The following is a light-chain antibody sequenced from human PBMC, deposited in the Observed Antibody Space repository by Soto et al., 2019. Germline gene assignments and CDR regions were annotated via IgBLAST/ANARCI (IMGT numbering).Light chain of an antibody. CDR2: KAS. Sequence: DIQMTQYTSTLSASVGDRVTITCRASQSISDWLAWYQQKPGKAPKLLIYKASNLQSGVPSRFSGSGSGTEFTLTISSLQPDDFGTYYCQQYNTFWTFGPGTIVDIK. CDR1: QSISDW. J-gene: IGKJ1*01. V-gene: IGKV1-5*03. CDR3: QQYNTFWT.